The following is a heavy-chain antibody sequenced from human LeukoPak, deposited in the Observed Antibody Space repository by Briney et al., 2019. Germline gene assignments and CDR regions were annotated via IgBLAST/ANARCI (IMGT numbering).Heavy chain of an antibody. CDR1: GYSFTSYW. Sequence: GESLKISCKGSGYSFTSYWTGWVRQMPGKGLEWMGIIYPGDSDTRYSPSFQGQVTISADNSISTAYLQWSSLKASDTAMYYCARQRKYSSGWYYFDYWGQGTLVTVSS. CDR3: ARQRKYSSGWYYFDY. CDR2: IYPGDSDT. D-gene: IGHD6-19*01. V-gene: IGHV5-51*01. J-gene: IGHJ4*02.